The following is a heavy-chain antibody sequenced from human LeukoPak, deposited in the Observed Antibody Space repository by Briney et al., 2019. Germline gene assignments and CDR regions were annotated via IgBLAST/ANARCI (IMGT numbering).Heavy chain of an antibody. J-gene: IGHJ6*03. D-gene: IGHD6-19*01. V-gene: IGHV3-30*03. CDR1: GFAFAAYG. CDR2: MSYDGTKK. Sequence: GGSLRLSCEASGFAFAAYGVHWVRQAPGKGLEWVAVMSYDGTKKYYGDSVMGRFIISRDNSKNTLYLQMNSLRAEDTAVYYCARRAVAYYYYYYMDVWGKGTTVTVSS. CDR3: ARRAVAYYYYYYMDV.